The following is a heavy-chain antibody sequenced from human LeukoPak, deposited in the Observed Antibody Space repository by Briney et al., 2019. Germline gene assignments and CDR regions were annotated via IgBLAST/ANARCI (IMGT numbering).Heavy chain of an antibody. CDR3: AREWVTIFGVVNFYYFDY. D-gene: IGHD3-3*01. Sequence: ASVKVSCKTSGYTFTDYYIHWVRQAPGQGLEWMAWINPNSGGTNYAQKFQGRVTMTRDTSISTAYMELSRLRSDDTAVYYCAREWVTIFGVVNFYYFDYWGQGTLVTVSS. CDR2: INPNSGGT. J-gene: IGHJ4*02. CDR1: GYTFTDYY. V-gene: IGHV1-2*02.